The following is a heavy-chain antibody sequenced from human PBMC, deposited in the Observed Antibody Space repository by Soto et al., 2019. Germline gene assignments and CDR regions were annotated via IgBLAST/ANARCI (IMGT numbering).Heavy chain of an antibody. CDR3: ARVVTGTTPFDI. D-gene: IGHD1-20*01. J-gene: IGHJ3*02. V-gene: IGHV4-31*03. Sequence: SETLSLTCTVSGGSISSGGYYWSWIRQHPGKGLEWIGYIYYSGSTYYNPSLKSRVTISVDTSKNQFSLKLSSVTAADTAVYYCARVVTGTTPFDIWGQGTMVTVSS. CDR2: IYYSGST. CDR1: GGSISSGGYY.